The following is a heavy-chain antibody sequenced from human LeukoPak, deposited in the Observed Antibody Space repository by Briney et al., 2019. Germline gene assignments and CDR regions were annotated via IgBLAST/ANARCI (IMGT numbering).Heavy chain of an antibody. D-gene: IGHD3-10*01. V-gene: IGHV4-34*01. J-gene: IGHJ5*02. Sequence: SETLSLTCAVYGGSFSGYYWSWIRQPPGKGLEWIGEINRSGSTNYNPSLKSRVTISVDTSKNQFSLKLSSVTAADTAVYYCARLGDSGSTLNWFDPWGQGTLVTVSS. CDR2: INRSGST. CDR3: ARLGDSGSTLNWFDP. CDR1: GGSFSGYY.